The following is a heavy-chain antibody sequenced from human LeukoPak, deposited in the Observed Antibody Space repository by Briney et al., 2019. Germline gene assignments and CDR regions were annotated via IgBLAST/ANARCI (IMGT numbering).Heavy chain of an antibody. CDR1: GYTFTSYG. D-gene: IGHD3-10*01. J-gene: IGHJ5*02. Sequence: AAVKVSCKASGYTFTSYGISWVRQAPGQGLEWMGWISVYNGNTNYVQKFQGRVTMTTDTSTSTAYMELRSLRSDDTAVYYCARGLRELLWFGEPWNWFDPWGQGTLVTVSS. V-gene: IGHV1-18*01. CDR3: ARGLRELLWFGEPWNWFDP. CDR2: ISVYNGNT.